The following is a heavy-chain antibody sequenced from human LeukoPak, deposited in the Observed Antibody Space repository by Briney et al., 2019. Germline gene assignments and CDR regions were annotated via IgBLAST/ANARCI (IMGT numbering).Heavy chain of an antibody. CDR2: INHSGST. V-gene: IGHV4-34*01. CDR3: ARATFGGHNVVVPAAIPVRVHSPFDI. CDR1: GGSFSGYY. D-gene: IGHD2-2*01. Sequence: SETLSLTCAVYGGSFSGYYWSWIRQPPGKGLEWIGEINHSGSTNYNPSLKSRVTISVDTSKNQFSLKLSSVTAADTAVYYRARATFGGHNVVVPAAIPVRVHSPFDIWGQGTMVTVSS. J-gene: IGHJ3*02.